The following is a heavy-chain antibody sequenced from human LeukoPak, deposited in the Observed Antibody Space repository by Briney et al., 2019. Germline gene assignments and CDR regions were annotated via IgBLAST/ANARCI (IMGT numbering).Heavy chain of an antibody. J-gene: IGHJ3*02. CDR1: GFTFSSYW. CDR2: IKQDGSEK. CDR3: ARDRYLFRSSGAFDI. V-gene: IGHV3-7*01. D-gene: IGHD6-19*01. Sequence: GGSLRLSCAASGFTFSSYWMSWVRQAPGKGLERVANIKQDGSEKYYVDSVKGRFTISRDNAKNSLYLQMNSLRAEDTAVYYCARDRYLFRSSGAFDIWGQGTMVTVSS.